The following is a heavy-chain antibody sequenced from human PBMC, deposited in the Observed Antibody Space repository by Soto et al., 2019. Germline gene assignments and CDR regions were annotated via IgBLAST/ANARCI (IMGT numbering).Heavy chain of an antibody. CDR3: VRSPKSSDFPYYFDF. J-gene: IGHJ4*02. V-gene: IGHV4-34*12. D-gene: IGHD2-21*02. CDR1: ARSFSGYY. CDR2: VIHTGRT. Sequence: PSETLSLTCTVYARSFSGYYWSWIRQPPGKGLEWIGEVIHTGRTNYNPSLKGRVTISVDTSKNQFSLNLSSVTAADTAVYYCVRSPKSSDFPYYFDFWGQGTQVTVSS.